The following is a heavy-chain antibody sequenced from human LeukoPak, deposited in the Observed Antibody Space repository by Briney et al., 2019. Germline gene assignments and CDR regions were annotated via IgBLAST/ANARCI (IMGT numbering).Heavy chain of an antibody. CDR1: GYTFTVYS. Sequence: ASVNVSCKASGYTFTVYSMHWVRQAPGQGLEWMGWINPHSGGTRYAQKFQGRVIMTRDTSISTAYMELSRLRSDDTAVYYCVVMVGRLLWFGFDYWGQGTLVTVSS. CDR3: VVMVGRLLWFGFDY. D-gene: IGHD3-10*01. CDR2: INPHSGGT. V-gene: IGHV1-2*02. J-gene: IGHJ4*02.